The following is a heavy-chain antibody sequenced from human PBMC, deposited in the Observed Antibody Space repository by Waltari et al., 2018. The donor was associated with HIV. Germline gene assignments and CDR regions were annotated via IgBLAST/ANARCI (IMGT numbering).Heavy chain of an antibody. CDR3: ARSAEKQQFSIIHYYYYYPMDV. J-gene: IGHJ6*02. D-gene: IGHD6-13*01. Sequence: QLMESGGGRVRPGGSLRLSCEASGFTVIDNYMSWVRQSQGRGLEGVLIMYGDGVTRYADFVKGRFTISRDESNNTVFLEMKRLRAEDTAVYYCARSAEKQQFSIIHYYYYYPMDVWGQGTTVTVSS. V-gene: IGHV3-66*01. CDR2: MYGDGVT. CDR1: GFTVIDNY.